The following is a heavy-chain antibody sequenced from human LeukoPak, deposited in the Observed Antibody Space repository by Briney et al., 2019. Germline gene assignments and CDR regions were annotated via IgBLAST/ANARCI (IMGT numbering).Heavy chain of an antibody. CDR2: INPNGGGT. CDR3: ARAVYGGNLPNFDY. V-gene: IGHV1-2*02. J-gene: IGHJ4*02. D-gene: IGHD4-23*01. CDR1: GYTFTGYY. Sequence: EASVKVSCKASGYTFTGYYMHWVRQAPGQGPEWMGWINPNGGGTNYAQKFQGRVTMNRDTSISTAYMELSRLRSDDTAVYYCARAVYGGNLPNFDYWGQGTLVTVSS.